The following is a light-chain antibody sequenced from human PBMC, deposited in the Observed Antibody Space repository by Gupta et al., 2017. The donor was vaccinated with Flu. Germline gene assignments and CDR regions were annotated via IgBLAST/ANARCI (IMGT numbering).Light chain of an antibody. CDR1: QSVRSSF. CDR2: GAS. J-gene: IGKJ3*01. CDR3: QQYYGSPPGFT. V-gene: IGKV3-20*01. Sequence: ATLSCRASQSVRSSFLAWYQQRPGQAPRLLIYGASYRATGIPDRFSGSGSGTDFTLTISRLEPEDFAVYYCQQYYGSPPGFTFGPGTKVHIK.